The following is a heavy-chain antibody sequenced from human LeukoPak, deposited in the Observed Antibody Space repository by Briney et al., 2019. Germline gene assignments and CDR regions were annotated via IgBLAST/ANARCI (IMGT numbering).Heavy chain of an antibody. Sequence: PSGTLSLTCAVSGGSISSSNWWSWVRQPPGKGLEWIGEIYHSGSTNYNPSLKSRVTISVDKSKNQFSLKLSSVTAADTAVYYCARHNLQFQQQLDYWGQGTLVTVSS. CDR2: IYHSGST. V-gene: IGHV4-4*02. CDR3: ARHNLQFQQQLDY. J-gene: IGHJ4*02. CDR1: GGSISSSNW. D-gene: IGHD6-13*01.